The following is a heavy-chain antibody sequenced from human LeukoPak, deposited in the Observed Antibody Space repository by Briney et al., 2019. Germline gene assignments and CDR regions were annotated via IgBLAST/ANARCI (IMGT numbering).Heavy chain of an antibody. J-gene: IGHJ5*02. CDR2: IYFSGTT. V-gene: IGHV4-59*08. CDR3: ARRRAEGGSNGHYNWFDP. CDR1: GDSINACY. Sequence: SETLSLTCTVSGDSINACYWGWIRQPPGQGLEWIGYIYFSGTTKYNPSLESRVTISVDTSKTQFSLKLSSVTAADTAVYYCARRRAEGGSNGHYNWFDPWGQGILVTVSS. D-gene: IGHD6-13*01.